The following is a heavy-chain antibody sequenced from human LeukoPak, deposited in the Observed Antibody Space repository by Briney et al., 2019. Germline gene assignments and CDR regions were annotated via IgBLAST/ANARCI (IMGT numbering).Heavy chain of an antibody. V-gene: IGHV3-21*01. J-gene: IGHJ5*02. D-gene: IGHD3/OR15-3a*01. Sequence: GGSLRLSCAATGFTFSSYNMNCVRQAPGNWLESVSSISSSSSYIYYADSVKGRFTISRDNAKNSLYLQMNSLRAEDTAIYYCARDRSMVFRWFDPWGQGTLVTVSS. CDR3: ARDRSMVFRWFDP. CDR2: ISSSSSYI. CDR1: GFTFSSYN.